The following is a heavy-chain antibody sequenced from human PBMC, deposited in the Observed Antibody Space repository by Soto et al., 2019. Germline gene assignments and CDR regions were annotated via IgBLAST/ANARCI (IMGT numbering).Heavy chain of an antibody. CDR3: AGTSPWFDP. J-gene: IGHJ5*02. Sequence: KLSCKGSGYSFTSYWISWVRQAPGQGLEWMGRIIPILGIANYAQKFQGRVTITADKSTSTAYMELSSLRSEDTAVYYCAGTSPWFDPWGQGTLVTVSS. V-gene: IGHV1-69*02. CDR1: GYSFTSYW. CDR2: IIPILGIA.